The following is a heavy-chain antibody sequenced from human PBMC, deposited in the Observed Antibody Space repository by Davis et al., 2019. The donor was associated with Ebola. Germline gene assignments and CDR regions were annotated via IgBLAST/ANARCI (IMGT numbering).Heavy chain of an antibody. J-gene: IGHJ6*02. D-gene: IGHD2-2*01. V-gene: IGHV3-11*01. CDR1: GFTFSDYY. CDR2: ISSSGSTI. Sequence: GESLKISCAASGFTFSDYYMSWIRQAPGKGLEWVSYISSSGSTIYYADSVKGRFTISRDNAKNSLYLQMNSLRAEDTAVYFCARQLPYYSYGMDVRGQGTTVTVSS. CDR3: ARQLPYYSYGMDV.